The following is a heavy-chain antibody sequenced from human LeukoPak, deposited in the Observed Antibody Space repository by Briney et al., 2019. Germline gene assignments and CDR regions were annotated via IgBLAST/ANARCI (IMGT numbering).Heavy chain of an antibody. Sequence: GASVKVSCKASGYTFTSYYMHWVRQAPGQGLEWMGIINPSGGSTSYAQKFQGRVTMTRDTSTSTVYMELSSLRSEDTAVYHCARPKYYYDSSGYYPLDYWGQGTLVTVSS. D-gene: IGHD3-22*01. CDR1: GYTFTSYY. J-gene: IGHJ4*02. CDR2: INPSGGST. V-gene: IGHV1-46*01. CDR3: ARPKYYYDSSGYYPLDY.